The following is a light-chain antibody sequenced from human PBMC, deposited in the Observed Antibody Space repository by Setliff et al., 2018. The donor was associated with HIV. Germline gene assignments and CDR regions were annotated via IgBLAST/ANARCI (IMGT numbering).Light chain of an antibody. J-gene: IGLJ3*02. V-gene: IGLV8-61*01. Sequence: TVVTQEPSFSVSPGGTVTLTCGLKSGSVSTNHFPSWYQQTPGQAPRTLIYSTSTRSSGVPDRFSGSILGNKAALTITGAQADDESDYYCVLYMGGGISVFGGGTKVTVL. CDR2: STS. CDR3: VLYMGGGISV. CDR1: SGSVSTNHF.